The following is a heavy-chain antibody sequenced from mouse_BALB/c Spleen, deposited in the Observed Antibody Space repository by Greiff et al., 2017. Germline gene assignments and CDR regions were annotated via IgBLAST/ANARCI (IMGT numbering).Heavy chain of an antibody. CDR2: IYPGDGDT. V-gene: IGHV1-87*01. D-gene: IGHD4-1*02. Sequence: QVQLQQSGAELARPGASVKLSCKASGYTFTSYWMQWVKQRPGQGLEWIGAIYPGDGDTRYTQKFKGKATLTADKSSSTAYMQLSSLASEDSAVYYCARPTGTGGRVYFDYWGQGTTLTVSS. J-gene: IGHJ2*01. CDR3: ARPTGTGGRVYFDY. CDR1: GYTFTSYW.